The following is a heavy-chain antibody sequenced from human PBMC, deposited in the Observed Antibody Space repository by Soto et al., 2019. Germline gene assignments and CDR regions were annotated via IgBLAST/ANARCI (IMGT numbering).Heavy chain of an antibody. J-gene: IGHJ4*02. CDR1: RFIFSSYA. Sequence: PGVSLRLSCVASRFIFSSYAMNWVRQAPGKGLEWISFSSISSASIYYADSVKGRFTISRDNAENSLYLQMNSLRDEDTAVYYCVGVSTYFEYWGQGTLVTVSS. CDR2: SSISSASI. V-gene: IGHV3-48*02. CDR3: VGVSTYFEY.